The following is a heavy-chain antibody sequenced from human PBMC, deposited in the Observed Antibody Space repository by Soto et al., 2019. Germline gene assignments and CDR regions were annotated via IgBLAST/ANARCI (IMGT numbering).Heavy chain of an antibody. CDR2: NIPISATA. J-gene: IGHJ6*02. Sequence: SVKVSCKASGGTFSSYAISCVRQAPGQGLEWMGENIPISATANYAETVQGSVTTTADEAKSTANMELSSLRSEDTAVYYCARDPGAVAGTRYYSYCMDVWGQGTTVTVSS. CDR1: GGTFSSYA. V-gene: IGHV1-69*13. D-gene: IGHD6-19*01. CDR3: ARDPGAVAGTRYYSYCMDV.